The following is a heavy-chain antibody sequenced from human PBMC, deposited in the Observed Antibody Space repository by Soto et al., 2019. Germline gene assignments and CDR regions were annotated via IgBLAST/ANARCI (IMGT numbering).Heavy chain of an antibody. V-gene: IGHV4-39*01. J-gene: IGHJ4*02. CDR2: IYYSGST. Sequence: PSETLSLTCTVSGGSISSSSYYWGWIRQPPGKGLEWIGSIYYSGSTYYNPSLKSRVTISVDTSKNQFSLKLSSVTAADTAVYYCARYFDWLTYYFGYWGQGTLVTVSS. CDR1: GGSISSSSYY. CDR3: ARYFDWLTYYFGY. D-gene: IGHD3-9*01.